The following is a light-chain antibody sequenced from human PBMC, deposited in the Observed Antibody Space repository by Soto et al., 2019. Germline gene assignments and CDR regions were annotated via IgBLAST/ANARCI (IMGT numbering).Light chain of an antibody. J-gene: IGKJ2*01. CDR3: QHYNSYYPSYT. V-gene: IGKV1-5*01. CDR1: QSISSW. Sequence: DIQMTQSPSTLSASVGDRVTITCRASQSISSWLAWYQQKPGKAPKLLIYDASSVESGGPSRVSGSGSGTQFTLTISSLQPYDFATYYCQHYNSYYPSYTVGQGT. CDR2: DAS.